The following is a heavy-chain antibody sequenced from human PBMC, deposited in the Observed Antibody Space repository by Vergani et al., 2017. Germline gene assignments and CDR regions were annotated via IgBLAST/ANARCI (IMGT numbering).Heavy chain of an antibody. V-gene: IGHV4-34*01. CDR1: GGSFSGYY. Sequence: QVQLQQWGAGLLKPSETLSLTCAVYGGSFSGYYWGWIRQPPGKGLEWVGNIYYSGTTYYNPSLKSRVTISVNTSENQFSLKLSSVTAADTAVYYCARRDYSRACFDYWGQGTLVTVSS. J-gene: IGHJ4*02. CDR2: IYYSGTT. CDR3: ARRDYSRACFDY. D-gene: IGHD6-25*01.